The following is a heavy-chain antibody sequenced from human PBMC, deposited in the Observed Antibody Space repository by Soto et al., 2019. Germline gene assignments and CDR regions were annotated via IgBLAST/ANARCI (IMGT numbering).Heavy chain of an antibody. CDR2: ISSSSSYI. J-gene: IGHJ5*02. Sequence: GGSLRLSCAASGFTFSSYSMNWVRQAPGKGLEWVSSISSSSSYIYYADSVKGRFTISRDNAKNSLYLQMNSLRAEDTAVYYCARTENPRYTHNWFDPWGQGTLVTVSS. CDR1: GFTFSSYS. V-gene: IGHV3-21*01. CDR3: ARTENPRYTHNWFDP. D-gene: IGHD1-20*01.